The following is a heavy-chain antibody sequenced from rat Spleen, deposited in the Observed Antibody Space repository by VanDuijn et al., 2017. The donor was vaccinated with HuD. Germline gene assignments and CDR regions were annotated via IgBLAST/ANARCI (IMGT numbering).Heavy chain of an antibody. J-gene: IGHJ2*01. V-gene: IGHV3-4*01. CDR3: ARKAIRGFDY. Sequence: EIQLQESGPGLVKPSQSLSLTCSVTGYTITRGYDWSWIRKFPGNKMEWMGYISYSGSTKSTPSLKSRISITRDTSKNQFFLQLSSVTTEDTATYYCARKAIRGFDYWGQGVMVTVSS. D-gene: IGHD4-3*01. CDR1: GYTITRGYD. CDR2: ISYSGST.